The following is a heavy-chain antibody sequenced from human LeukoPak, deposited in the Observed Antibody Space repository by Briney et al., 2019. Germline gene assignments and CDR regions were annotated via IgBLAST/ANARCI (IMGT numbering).Heavy chain of an antibody. D-gene: IGHD3/OR15-3a*01. CDR3: ARGLRTDGSAFDI. CDR1: GYTVTSYD. CDR2: MNPNSGNT. V-gene: IGHV1-8*01. J-gene: IGHJ3*02. Sequence: ASVKVSCKASGYTVTSYDINWVRQATGQGLEWMGWMNPNSGNTGYAQKFQGRVTMTRNTSISTAYMELSSLRSEDTAVYYCARGLRTDGSAFDIWGQGTMVTVSS.